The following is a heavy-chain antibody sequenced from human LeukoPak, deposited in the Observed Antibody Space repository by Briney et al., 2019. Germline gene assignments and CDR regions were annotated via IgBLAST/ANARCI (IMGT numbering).Heavy chain of an antibody. CDR1: GCTFTSYG. D-gene: IGHD2-2*01. V-gene: IGHV1-18*01. Sequence: ASVKVSCKASGCTFTSYGISWVRQAPGQGLEWMGWISAYNGNTNYAQKLQGRVTMTTDTSTSTAYMELRSLRSDDTAVYYCARDRYCSSTSCNWFDPWGQGTLVTVSS. CDR2: ISAYNGNT. CDR3: ARDRYCSSTSCNWFDP. J-gene: IGHJ5*02.